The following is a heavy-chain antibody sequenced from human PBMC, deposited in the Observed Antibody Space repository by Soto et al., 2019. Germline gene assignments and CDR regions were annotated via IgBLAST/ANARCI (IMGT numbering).Heavy chain of an antibody. CDR3: ARGSPSRVLLWFGEFKN. Sequence: ASVKVSCKASGYTFTSYYMHWVRQAPGQGLEWMGIISPSGGSTSYAQKFQGRVTMTRDTSTSTVYMELSSLRSEDTAVYYCARGSPSRVLLWFGEFKNWGQGTLVTVSS. D-gene: IGHD3-10*01. CDR1: GYTFTSYY. J-gene: IGHJ4*02. V-gene: IGHV1-46*03. CDR2: ISPSGGST.